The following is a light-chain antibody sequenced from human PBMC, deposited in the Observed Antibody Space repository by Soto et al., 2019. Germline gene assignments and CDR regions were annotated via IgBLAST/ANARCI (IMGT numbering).Light chain of an antibody. CDR2: GAS. CDR3: QQYGSSLWT. J-gene: IGKJ1*01. V-gene: IGKV3-20*01. Sequence: EIVLTQAPGTLSLSQGERATLSWRASQSVSSSYLAWYQQKPGQAPRLLIYGASSRATGIPDRFSGSGSGTDFTLTISRLEPEDFAVYYCQQYGSSLWTFGPGTKVDIK. CDR1: QSVSSSY.